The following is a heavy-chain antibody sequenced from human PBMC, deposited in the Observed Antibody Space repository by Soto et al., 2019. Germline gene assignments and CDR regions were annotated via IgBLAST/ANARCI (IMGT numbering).Heavy chain of an antibody. CDR3: AKALESGYYYYYMDV. Sequence: EVQLLESGGGLVQPGGSLRLSCAASGFTFSSYAMSWVRQAPGKGLEWVSTISGGGGSTYYGDSVKGRFTISRDNSKNPLFLQMNGLRADDTAVYYCAKALESGYYYYYMDVWGKGTTVTVSS. CDR1: GFTFSSYA. J-gene: IGHJ6*03. D-gene: IGHD3-3*01. CDR2: ISGGGGST. V-gene: IGHV3-23*01.